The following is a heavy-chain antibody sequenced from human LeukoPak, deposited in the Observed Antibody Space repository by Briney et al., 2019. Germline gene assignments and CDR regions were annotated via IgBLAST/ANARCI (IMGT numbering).Heavy chain of an antibody. V-gene: IGHV3-23*01. CDR2: ISGSGGST. CDR1: GFTVSSNY. Sequence: PGGSLRLSCAASGFTVSSNYMSWVRQAPGKGLEWVSAISGSGGSTYYADSVKGRFTISRDNSKNTLYLQMNSLRAEDTAVYYCAKVVGGWPQGWFDPWGQGALITVSS. D-gene: IGHD6-19*01. CDR3: AKVVGGWPQGWFDP. J-gene: IGHJ5*02.